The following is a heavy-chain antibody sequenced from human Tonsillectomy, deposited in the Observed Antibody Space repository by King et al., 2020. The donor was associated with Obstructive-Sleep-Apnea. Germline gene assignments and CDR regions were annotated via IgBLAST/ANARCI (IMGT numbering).Heavy chain of an antibody. V-gene: IGHV3-9*01. CDR2: INWNSGSM. Sequence: QLVQSGGGLVQPGRSLRLSCVASGFNFDDYGMHWVRQAPGKGLEWVSGINWNSGSMGYAGSVKGRFIISRDNAKNSLYLQMNSLRAEDTALYYCTKSFKSGWYVPFDYWGQGILVTVSS. CDR1: GFNFDDYG. J-gene: IGHJ4*02. D-gene: IGHD6-19*01. CDR3: TKSFKSGWYVPFDY.